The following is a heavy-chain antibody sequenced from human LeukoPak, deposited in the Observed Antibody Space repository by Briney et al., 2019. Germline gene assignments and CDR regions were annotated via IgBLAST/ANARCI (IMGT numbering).Heavy chain of an antibody. CDR2: IYYSGST. Sequence: SETLSLTCTVSGGSISSYYWSWIRQPPGKGLEWIGYIYYSGSTNYNPSLKSRVTISVDTSKNQFSLKLSPVTAADTAVYYCARAPAVAGHFDYWGQGTLVTVSS. V-gene: IGHV4-59*01. CDR3: ARAPAVAGHFDY. J-gene: IGHJ4*02. CDR1: GGSISSYY. D-gene: IGHD6-19*01.